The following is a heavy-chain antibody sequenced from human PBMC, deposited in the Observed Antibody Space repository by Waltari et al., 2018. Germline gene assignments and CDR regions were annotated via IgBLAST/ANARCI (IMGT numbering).Heavy chain of an antibody. V-gene: IGHV3-21*01. D-gene: IGHD2-15*01. CDR1: GFTFSSYR. CDR3: ARGEGYCSGGSCYEADY. CDR2: ISSSSSYI. J-gene: IGHJ4*02. Sequence: EVQLVESGGGLVKPGGSLRLSCAASGFTFSSYRMNWVRQAPGKGLEWVSSISSSSSYIYYADSVKGRFTISRDNAKNSLYLQMNSLRAEDTAVYYCARGEGYCSGGSCYEADYWGQGTLVTVSS.